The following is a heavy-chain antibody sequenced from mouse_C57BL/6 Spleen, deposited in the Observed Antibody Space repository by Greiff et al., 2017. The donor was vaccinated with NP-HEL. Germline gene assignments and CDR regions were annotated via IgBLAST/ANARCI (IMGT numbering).Heavy chain of an antibody. V-gene: IGHV1-19*01. CDR1: GYTFTDYY. CDR2: INPYNGGT. Sequence: VQLQQSGPVLVKPGASVKMSCKASGYTFTDYYMNWVKQSHGKSLEWIGVINPYNGGTSYNQKFKGKATLTVDKSSSTAYMELNSLTSEDSAVYYCARYSNSYYFDYWGQGTTLTVSS. CDR3: ARYSNSYYFDY. D-gene: IGHD2-5*01. J-gene: IGHJ2*01.